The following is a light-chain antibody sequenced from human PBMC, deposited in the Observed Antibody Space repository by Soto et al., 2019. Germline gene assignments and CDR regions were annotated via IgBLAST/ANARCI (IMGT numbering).Light chain of an antibody. CDR3: AAWDDILSGWV. J-gene: IGLJ3*02. Sequence: QSVLTQPTSASGTPGQRVTISCSGNSSNIGNKYVYWYQQLPGTAPKLLIFTNNQRPSGVPDRFSGSKSGTSASLAISGLRSEDEADYYCAAWDDILSGWVFGGGTKLTVL. CDR1: SSNIGNKY. V-gene: IGLV1-47*02. CDR2: TNN.